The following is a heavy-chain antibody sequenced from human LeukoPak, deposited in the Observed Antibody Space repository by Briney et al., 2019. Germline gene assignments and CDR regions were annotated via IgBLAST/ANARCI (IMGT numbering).Heavy chain of an antibody. D-gene: IGHD3-10*01. Sequence: GGSLRLSCAASGFTLSSYGINWVRQAPGKGLEWVSSISSSSGYIYYADSVKGRFTISRDNAKNSLYLQMNSLRAEDTAVYYCAGDLGELIRYGMDVWGQGTTVIVSS. V-gene: IGHV3-21*01. CDR3: AGDLGELIRYGMDV. CDR2: ISSSSGYI. J-gene: IGHJ6*02. CDR1: GFTLSSYG.